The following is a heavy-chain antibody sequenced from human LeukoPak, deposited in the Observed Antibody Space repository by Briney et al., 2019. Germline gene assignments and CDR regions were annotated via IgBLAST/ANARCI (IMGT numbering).Heavy chain of an antibody. D-gene: IGHD1-26*01. CDR3: ARSEYSGSYYVL. CDR1: GFTFSSYA. CDR2: ISYDGSDK. Sequence: GRSLRLSCAASGFTFSSYAMHWVRQAPGKGLEWVALISYDGSDKYYADSVKGRFTISRDNSKNTLYMQMNSLRDEDTAVYYCARSEYSGSYYVLGDQRTLVTVSS. J-gene: IGHJ4*02. V-gene: IGHV3-30*03.